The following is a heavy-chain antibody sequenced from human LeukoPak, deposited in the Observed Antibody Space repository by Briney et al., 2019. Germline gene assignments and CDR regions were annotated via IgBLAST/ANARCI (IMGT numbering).Heavy chain of an antibody. CDR3: AKESESYDSSGSTFDY. J-gene: IGHJ4*02. CDR2: IRYDGSNK. CDR1: GFTFSSYA. D-gene: IGHD3-22*01. V-gene: IGHV3-30*02. Sequence: GGSLRLSCAASGFTFSSYAMHWVRQAPGKGLEWVAFIRYDGSNKYYADSVKGRFTISRDNSKNTLYLQMNSLRAEDTAVYYCAKESESYDSSGSTFDYWGQGTLVTVSS.